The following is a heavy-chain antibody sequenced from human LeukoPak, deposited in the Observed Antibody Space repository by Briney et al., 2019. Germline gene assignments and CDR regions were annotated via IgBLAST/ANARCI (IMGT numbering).Heavy chain of an antibody. CDR1: GFIFSTYS. Sequence: GGSLRLSCAASGFIFSTYSMDWVRQAPGKGLEWVSSITDGGRYIYYADSVKGGFTISRDNAKNSLYLQMNRLRAEDRAGYYWAXEYNGYNGVFDYWGQGTLVTVSS. D-gene: IGHD5-24*01. V-gene: IGHV3-21*01. J-gene: IGHJ4*02. CDR2: ITDGGRYI. CDR3: AXEYNGYNGVFDY.